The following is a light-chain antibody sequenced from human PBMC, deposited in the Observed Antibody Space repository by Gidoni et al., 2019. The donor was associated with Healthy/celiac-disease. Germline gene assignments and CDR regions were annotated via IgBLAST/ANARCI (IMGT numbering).Light chain of an antibody. J-gene: IGKJ5*01. CDR3: QQYNNWPPIT. CDR2: GAS. CDR1: QSVSSN. Sequence: EIVMTQSPATLSVSPGERATLSCRASQSVSSNLAWYQQKPGQAPRLLIYGASTRATGIPAMFSGSGSGTEFTLTISSLQSEYFAVYYCQQYNNWPPITFXXXTRLEIK. V-gene: IGKV3-15*01.